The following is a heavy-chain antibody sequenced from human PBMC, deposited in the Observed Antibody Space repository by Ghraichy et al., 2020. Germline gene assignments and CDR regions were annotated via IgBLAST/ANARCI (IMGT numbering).Heavy chain of an antibody. CDR2: ISGSGGDT. V-gene: IGHV3-23*01. Sequence: GGSLRLSCAASRLSRLPFGTYTMTWVRLAPRKGLEWVSGISGSGGDTYYKDSVKGRFTISRDNSKTILVLQMHSLRAEDTAVYYCAKLTGIAERGLFQYGLDVWGQGTTVT. D-gene: IGHD1-20*01. CDR3: AKLTGIAERGLFQYGLDV. CDR1: RLSRLPFGTYT. J-gene: IGHJ6*02.